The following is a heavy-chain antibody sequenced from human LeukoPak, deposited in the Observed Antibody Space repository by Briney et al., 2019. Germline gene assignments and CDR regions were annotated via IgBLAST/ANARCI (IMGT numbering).Heavy chain of an antibody. Sequence: SQTLSLTCAVSGGSISSGGYSWSWIRQPPGKGLEWIGYIYYSGSTYYNPSLKSRVTISVDTSKNQFSLKLSSVTAADTAVYYCARAWGDYYGMDVWGKGTTVTVSS. J-gene: IGHJ6*04. CDR1: GGSISSGGYS. D-gene: IGHD1-26*01. CDR2: IYYSGST. CDR3: ARAWGDYYGMDV. V-gene: IGHV4-30-4*01.